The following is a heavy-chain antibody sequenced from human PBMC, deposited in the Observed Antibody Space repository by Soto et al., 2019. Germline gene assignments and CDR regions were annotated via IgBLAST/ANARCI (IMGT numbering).Heavy chain of an antibody. D-gene: IGHD6-19*01. CDR1: GGSISSYY. V-gene: IGHV4-59*01. J-gene: IGHJ5*02. CDR2: IYYSGST. CDR3: ASGPYSTGWYHH. Sequence: QVQLQESGPGLEKPSETLSLTCTVSGGSISSYYWRWIRQPPGKGLEWIGYIYYSGSTNYNPSLTSRVTTSGYTSTSQFSLTLSSVTAADTAVYSCASGPYSTGWYHHWGQGTLLTVSS.